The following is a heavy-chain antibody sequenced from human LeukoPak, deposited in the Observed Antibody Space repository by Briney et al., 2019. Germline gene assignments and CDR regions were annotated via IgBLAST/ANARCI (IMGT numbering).Heavy chain of an antibody. CDR1: GFTVRSYY. CDR3: ARGNTGYRGAWGRDFDH. CDR2: IYSGGDT. Sequence: GGSLRLSCAASGFTVRSYYMSWVRQAPGKGLEWVSVIYSGGDTYYADSVKGRFVISRDNSKNTLYLQMNSLRDEDTAVYYCARGNTGYRGAWGRDFDHWGQGSLVTVSS. J-gene: IGHJ4*02. D-gene: IGHD3-16*01. V-gene: IGHV3-66*01.